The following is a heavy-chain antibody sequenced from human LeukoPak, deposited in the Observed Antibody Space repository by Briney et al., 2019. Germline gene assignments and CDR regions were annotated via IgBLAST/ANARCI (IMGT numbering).Heavy chain of an antibody. J-gene: IGHJ4*02. CDR1: GFTFSSYG. CDR2: ISYDGSNK. Sequence: GRSLRLSCAASGFTFSSYGMHWVRQAPGKGLEWVAVISYDGSNKYYADSVKGRFTISRDNSKNTLYLQMNSLRAEDTAVYHCAKGGRYNWNDGSFDYWGQGTLVTVSS. V-gene: IGHV3-30*18. D-gene: IGHD1-1*01. CDR3: AKGGRYNWNDGSFDY.